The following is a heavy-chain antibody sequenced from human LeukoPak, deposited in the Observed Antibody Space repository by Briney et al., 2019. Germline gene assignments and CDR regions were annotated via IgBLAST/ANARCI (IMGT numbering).Heavy chain of an antibody. CDR3: ARAALSLVWFDP. D-gene: IGHD2/OR15-2a*01. Sequence: SETLSLTCTVSGGSISSGGYYWSWIRQHPGKGMEWIGYIYYSGSTYYNPSLKSRVTISVDTSKNQFSLKLSSVPAADTAVYYCARAALSLVWFDPWGQGTLVTVSS. CDR2: IYYSGST. CDR1: GGSISSGGYY. V-gene: IGHV4-31*03. J-gene: IGHJ5*02.